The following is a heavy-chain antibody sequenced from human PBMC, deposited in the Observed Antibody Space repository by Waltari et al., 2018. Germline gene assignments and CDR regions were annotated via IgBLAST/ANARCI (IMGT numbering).Heavy chain of an antibody. CDR1: GGSFSGYY. Sequence: QVQLQQWGAGLLKPSDTLSLTCAVYGGSFSGYYWSWIRQTPAKGLEWMGKINHSGSTTDTPSVKRWVNISVETSKIQFSLKLSSVAAADTAVYYCARGPYYDYIGGSYPVPFDYWGQGTLVTVSS. CDR3: ARGPYYDYIGGSYPVPFDY. J-gene: IGHJ4*02. D-gene: IGHD3-16*02. CDR2: INHSGST. V-gene: IGHV4-34*01.